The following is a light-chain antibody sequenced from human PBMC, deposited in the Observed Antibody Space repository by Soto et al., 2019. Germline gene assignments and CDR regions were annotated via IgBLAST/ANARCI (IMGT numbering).Light chain of an antibody. V-gene: IGLV1-44*01. CDR1: RSNVGRNS. J-gene: IGLJ3*02. CDR3: AAWDDSLNAWV. CDR2: SHD. Sequence: QSVVTQPPSASQTPGQRVTISCSGSRSNVGRNSVSWYQHVPGTAPKLLIYSHDQRPSGVPDRISASRSGTAASLAISGLRSEDEAFYSCAAWDDSLNAWVFGGGTQLTVL.